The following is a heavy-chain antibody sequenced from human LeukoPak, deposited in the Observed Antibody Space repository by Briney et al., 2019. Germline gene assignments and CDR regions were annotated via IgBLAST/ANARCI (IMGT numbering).Heavy chain of an antibody. D-gene: IGHD5-18*01. CDR2: INWNGGST. J-gene: IGHJ4*02. Sequence: PGGSLRLSCAASGFTFDDYGMSWVRQAPGKGLEWVSGINWNGGSTGYADSVKGRFTISRDNAKNSLCLQMNSLRAEDTALYHCARYTARDYYFDYWGQGTLVTVSS. CDR3: ARYTARDYYFDY. V-gene: IGHV3-20*01. CDR1: GFTFDDYG.